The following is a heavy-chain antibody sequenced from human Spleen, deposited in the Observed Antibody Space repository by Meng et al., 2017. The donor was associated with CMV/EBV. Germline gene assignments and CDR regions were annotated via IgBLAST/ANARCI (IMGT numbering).Heavy chain of an antibody. J-gene: IGHJ5*02. CDR1: GYTFTGYY. CDR2: IDPNSDGP. CDR3: ARDRYSSSQFDP. V-gene: IGHV1-2*02. D-gene: IGHD6-13*01. Sequence: ASVKVSCKASGYTFTGYYIHWVRQAPGQGLEWMGWIDPNSDGPNYAQKFQGRVTLTRDTSISTAYMELRRLRSDDTAVYYCARDRYSSSQFDPWGQGTLVTVSS.